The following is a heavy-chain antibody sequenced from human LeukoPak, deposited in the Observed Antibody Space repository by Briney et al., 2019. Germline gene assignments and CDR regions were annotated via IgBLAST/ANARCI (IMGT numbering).Heavy chain of an antibody. CDR3: ARNFGVVIEGAFDI. CDR2: ISSSSSYI. CDR1: GFTFNNYA. V-gene: IGHV3-21*01. D-gene: IGHD3-3*01. J-gene: IGHJ3*02. Sequence: GGSLRLSCVASGFTFNNYAMHWVRQAPGKGLEWVSSISSSSSYIYYADSVKGRFTISRDNAKNSLYLQMNSLRAEDTAVYYCARNFGVVIEGAFDIWGQGTMVTVSS.